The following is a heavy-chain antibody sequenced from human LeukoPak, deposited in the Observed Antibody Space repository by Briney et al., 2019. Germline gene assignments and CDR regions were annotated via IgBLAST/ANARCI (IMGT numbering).Heavy chain of an antibody. CDR3: ARPRYRSGWAIDY. D-gene: IGHD6-19*01. V-gene: IGHV5-51*01. J-gene: IGHJ4*02. Sequence: GESRKISCKGSGYSFTSYWSGGVRQMPGKGLEWMGIIYPGDSDTRYSPSCQGQVTISADKSSSTAYLQWSSLKASDTALYYCARPRYRSGWAIDYWGQGTLVTVSS. CDR1: GYSFTSYW. CDR2: IYPGDSDT.